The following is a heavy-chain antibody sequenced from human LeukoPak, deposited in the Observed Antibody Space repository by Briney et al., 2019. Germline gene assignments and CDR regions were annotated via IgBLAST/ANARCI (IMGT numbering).Heavy chain of an antibody. V-gene: IGHV3-23*01. CDR1: GFTFSSYS. CDR3: AKDRPEGDYFDY. CDR2: ISGSGGST. D-gene: IGHD1-14*01. Sequence: GGSLRLSCAASGFTFSSYSMNWVRQAPGKGLEWVSAISGSGGSTYYADSVKGRFTISRDNSKNTLSLQMNSLRAEDTAVYYCAKDRPEGDYFDYWGQGTLVTVSS. J-gene: IGHJ4*02.